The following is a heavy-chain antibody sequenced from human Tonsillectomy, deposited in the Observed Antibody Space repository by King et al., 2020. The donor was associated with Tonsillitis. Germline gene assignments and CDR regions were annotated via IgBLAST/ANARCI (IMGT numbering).Heavy chain of an antibody. CDR3: AKVALPEYDILTGYWFDN. D-gene: IGHD3-9*01. V-gene: IGHV3-30*18. CDR1: GFTFSSYG. J-gene: IGHJ4*02. CDR2: ISYDGSNK. Sequence: QLVQSGGGVVQPGRSLRLSCAASGFTFSSYGMHWVRQAPGKGLEWVAVISYDGSNKYYADSVKGRFTISRDNSKNTLYLQMNSLRAEDTAVYYCAKVALPEYDILTGYWFDNWGQGTLVTVSS.